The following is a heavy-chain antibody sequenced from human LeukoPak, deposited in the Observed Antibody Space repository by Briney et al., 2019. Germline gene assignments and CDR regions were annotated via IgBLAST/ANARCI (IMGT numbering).Heavy chain of an antibody. CDR3: AHSSNSGAARFGFDY. J-gene: IGHJ4*02. CDR2: IYWDDDK. Sequence: SGPTLVNPTQTLTLTCTSSGFSLSTSEVAVGWIRQPPGKALDWLALIYWDDDKRYSPSLKSRLTITKDTSKNQVVLTMTNMDPVDTATYYCAHSSNSGAARFGFDYWGQGTLVTVSS. CDR1: GFSLSTSEVA. V-gene: IGHV2-5*02. D-gene: IGHD6-6*01.